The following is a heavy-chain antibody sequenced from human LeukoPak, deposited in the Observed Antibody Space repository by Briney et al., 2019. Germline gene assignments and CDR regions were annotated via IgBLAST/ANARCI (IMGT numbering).Heavy chain of an antibody. CDR3: ARDAGISGHTVLDH. CDR2: IKQDEREK. D-gene: IGHD2-21*01. J-gene: IGHJ4*02. V-gene: IGHV3-7*01. CDR1: GFTFSSYW. Sequence: GGSLRLSCAASGFTFSSYWMSWVRQAPGKGLEWVANIKQDEREKYYVDSVKGRFTISRDNAKNSLYLEMNSLRAEDTAVYYCARDAGISGHTVLDHWGRGTLVTVSS.